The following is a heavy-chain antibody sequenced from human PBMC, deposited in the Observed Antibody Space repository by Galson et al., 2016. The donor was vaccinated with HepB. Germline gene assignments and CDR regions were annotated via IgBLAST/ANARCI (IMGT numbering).Heavy chain of an antibody. D-gene: IGHD6-13*01. V-gene: IGHV3-33*01. Sequence: SLRLSCAASGFIFSNFGFHWVRQAPGKGLEWVAVMLSDADNKYYAESVKGRFTISRDNSKNTLYLQMNSLRAEDTAVYYCASIAAAGYYYGMDVWGQGTTVTVSS. CDR1: GFIFSNFG. CDR3: ASIAAAGYYYGMDV. CDR2: MLSDADNK. J-gene: IGHJ6*02.